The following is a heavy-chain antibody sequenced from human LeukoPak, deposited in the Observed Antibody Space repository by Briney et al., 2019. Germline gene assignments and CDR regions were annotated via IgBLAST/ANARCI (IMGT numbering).Heavy chain of an antibody. D-gene: IGHD3-10*01. V-gene: IGHV1-18*01. CDR1: RYTYISYG. J-gene: IGHJ6*02. CDR3: ARDDSMVWGEKDDYYTAMDV. CDR2: ISGYTGNT. Sequence: ASVKVSCKASRYTYISYGISWVRQAPGQGLEWMGWISGYTGNTNYAQKFQGRVTMTTEAYTSTAYMELRSLRSDDTAVYYCARDDSMVWGEKDDYYTAMDVWGQGTTVTVSS.